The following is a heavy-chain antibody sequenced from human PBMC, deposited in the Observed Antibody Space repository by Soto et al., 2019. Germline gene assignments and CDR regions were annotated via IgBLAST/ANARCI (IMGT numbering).Heavy chain of an antibody. CDR3: ARDSRRHYDFWSGYLMDV. CDR1: GYTFTSYG. CDR2: ISAYNGNT. D-gene: IGHD3-3*01. Sequence: ASVKVSCKASGYTFTSYGISWVRQAPGEGLEWMGWISAYNGNTNYAQKLQGRVTMTTDTSTSTAYMELRSLRSDDTAVYYCARDSRRHYDFWSGYLMDVWGQGTTVTVSS. V-gene: IGHV1-18*04. J-gene: IGHJ6*02.